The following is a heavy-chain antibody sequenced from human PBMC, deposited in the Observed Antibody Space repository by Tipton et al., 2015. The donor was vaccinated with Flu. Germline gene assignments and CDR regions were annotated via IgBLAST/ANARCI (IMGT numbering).Heavy chain of an antibody. Sequence: SLRLSCAASGFTFSSYAMSWVRQAPGKGLEWVSAISGSGGSTYYADSVKGRFTISRDNSKNTLYLQMNSLRAEDTAVYYCAKALVGYYYDSSGLHLGGCGLDYWGQGTLVTVSS. D-gene: IGHD3-22*01. CDR1: GFTFSSYA. CDR3: AKALVGYYYDSSGLHLGGCGLDY. V-gene: IGHV3-23*01. CDR2: ISGSGGST. J-gene: IGHJ4*02.